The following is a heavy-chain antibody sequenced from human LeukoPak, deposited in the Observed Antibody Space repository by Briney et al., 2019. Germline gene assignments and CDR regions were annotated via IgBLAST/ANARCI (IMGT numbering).Heavy chain of an antibody. CDR3: TRDLMDYDVSTGLHHYYMDV. CDR1: GFIFSSYG. V-gene: IGHV3-30*02. D-gene: IGHD3-9*01. CDR2: IRYDGSSK. Sequence: GGSLRLSCAASGFIFSSYGMHWVRQAPGKGLEWVAFIRYDGSSKYYADSVKGRFTISRDNSKNTLYLQMNSLRAEDTAVYYCTRDLMDYDVSTGLHHYYMDVWGQGTTVTVSS. J-gene: IGHJ6*02.